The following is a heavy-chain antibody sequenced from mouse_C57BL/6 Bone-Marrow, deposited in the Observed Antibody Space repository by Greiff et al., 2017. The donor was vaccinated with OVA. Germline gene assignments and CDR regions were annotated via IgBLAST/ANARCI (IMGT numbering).Heavy chain of an antibody. CDR3: ARQDGLGAMDY. V-gene: IGHV5-12*01. CDR1: GFTFSDYY. CDR2: ISNGGGST. J-gene: IGHJ4*01. Sequence: VQLKESGGGLVQPGGSLKLSCAASGFTFSDYYMYWVRQTPEKRLEWVAYISNGGGSTYYPDTVKGRFTISRDNAKNTLYLQMSRLKSEDTAMYYCARQDGLGAMDYWGQGTSVTVSS. D-gene: IGHD2-3*01.